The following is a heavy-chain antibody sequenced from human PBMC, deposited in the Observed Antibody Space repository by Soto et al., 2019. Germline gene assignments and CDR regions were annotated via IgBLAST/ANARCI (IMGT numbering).Heavy chain of an antibody. CDR3: AHSLIPNWGSRGAFDY. Sequence: QITLKESGPTLVKPTQTLTLTCTFSGFSLSTSGVGVGWIRQPPGKALEWFALIYWDDDKRYSLSLKSRLTITKDTSKNQVVLTMANMDPVNTATYYCAHSLIPNWGSRGAFDYWGQGTLVTVSS. CDR1: GFSLSTSGVG. CDR2: IYWDDDK. V-gene: IGHV2-5*02. D-gene: IGHD7-27*01. J-gene: IGHJ4*02.